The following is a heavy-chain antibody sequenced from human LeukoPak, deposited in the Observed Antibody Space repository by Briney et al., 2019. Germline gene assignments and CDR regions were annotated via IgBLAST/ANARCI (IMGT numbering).Heavy chain of an antibody. J-gene: IGHJ4*02. V-gene: IGHV4-30-4*01. CDR2: IYYSGST. Sequence: SETLSLTCTVSGGSISSGDYYWSWIRQPPGEGLEWIGYIYYSGSTYYNPSLKSRVTISVDTSKNQFSLKLSSVTAADTAVYYYARGDLASEVFDYWGQGTLVTVSS. D-gene: IGHD2-21*02. CDR1: GGSISSGDYY. CDR3: ARGDLASEVFDY.